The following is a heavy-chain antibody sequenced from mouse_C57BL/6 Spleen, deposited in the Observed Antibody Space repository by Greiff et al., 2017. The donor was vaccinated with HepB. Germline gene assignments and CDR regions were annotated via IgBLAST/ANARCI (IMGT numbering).Heavy chain of an antibody. D-gene: IGHD1-1*01. CDR2: ISDGGSYT. CDR1: GFTFSSYA. J-gene: IGHJ1*03. Sequence: EVKVVESGGGLVKPGGSLKLSCAASGFTFSSYAMSWVRQTPEKRLEWVATISDGGSYTYYPDNVKGRFTISRDNAKNNLYLQMSHLKSEDTAMYYCARAPDLLLRWRYFDVWGTGTTVTVSS. V-gene: IGHV5-4*03. CDR3: ARAPDLLLRWRYFDV.